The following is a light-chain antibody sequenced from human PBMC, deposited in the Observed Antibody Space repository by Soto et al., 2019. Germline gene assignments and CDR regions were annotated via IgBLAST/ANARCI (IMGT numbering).Light chain of an antibody. V-gene: IGKV1D-16*01. J-gene: IGKJ4*01. CDR2: AAS. Sequence: DIQMTQSASSGCASIGDRVTITGVASQGISSWLAWDQQKPEKAPKSPIYAASSLQSGVPSRFSGSGSGTYFTLTISSLQPEDLATYYCQQSYTTPLTFGGGTKVDIK. CDR3: QQSYTTPLT. CDR1: QGISSW.